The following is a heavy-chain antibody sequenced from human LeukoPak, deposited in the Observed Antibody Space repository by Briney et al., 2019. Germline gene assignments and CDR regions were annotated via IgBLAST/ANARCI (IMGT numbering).Heavy chain of an antibody. J-gene: IGHJ4*02. CDR1: GFTFSSYG. CDR3: ANTPQYCSGGSCYAFDY. CDR2: ISYDGSNK. Sequence: GSLRLSCAASGFTFSSYGMHWVRQAPGKGLEWVAVISYDGSNKYYADSVKGRFTISRDNAKNTLYLQMNSLRAEDTAVYYCANTPQYCSGGSCYAFDYWGQGTLVTVSS. D-gene: IGHD2-15*01. V-gene: IGHV3-30*18.